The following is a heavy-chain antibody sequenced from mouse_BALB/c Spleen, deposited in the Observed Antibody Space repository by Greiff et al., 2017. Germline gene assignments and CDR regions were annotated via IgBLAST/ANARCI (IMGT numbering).Heavy chain of an antibody. J-gene: IGHJ4*01. Sequence: DVMLVESGGGLVQPGGSLRLSCATSGFTFTDYYMSWVRQPPGKALEWLGFIRNKANGYTTEYSASVKGRFTISRDNSQSILYLQMNTLRADDSATYYCARDRGSGNYPYAMDYWGQGTSVTVSS. CDR1: GFTFTDYY. CDR2: IRNKANGYTT. V-gene: IGHV7-3*02. D-gene: IGHD2-1*01. CDR3: ARDRGSGNYPYAMDY.